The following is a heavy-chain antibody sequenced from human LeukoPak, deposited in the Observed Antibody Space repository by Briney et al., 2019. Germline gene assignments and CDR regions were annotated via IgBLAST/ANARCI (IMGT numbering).Heavy chain of an antibody. J-gene: IGHJ4*02. D-gene: IGHD6-6*01. V-gene: IGHV3-7*01. Sequence: GGSLRLSCAASGFTFTHSWMSWVRQAPGKGVERVANIKQDGSEKYYVDSVEGRFTISRDNAKNSVSLQMNSLRGEDTAVYYCVRALGSSSADYWGQGTLVTVSS. CDR3: VRALGSSSADY. CDR1: GFTFTHSW. CDR2: IKQDGSEK.